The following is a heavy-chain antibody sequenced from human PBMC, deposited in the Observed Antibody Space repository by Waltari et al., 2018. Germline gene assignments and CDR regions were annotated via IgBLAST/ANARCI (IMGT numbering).Heavy chain of an antibody. CDR3: ARLLGPAAHWYFDL. CDR2: IDWDDEK. D-gene: IGHD1-26*01. J-gene: IGHJ2*01. V-gene: IGHV2-70*04. Sequence: QVTLEESGPALVKPTQTLTLTCSFSGFSLNTSGMRVTWIRQPPGKALEWLARIDWDDEKFYNRSPESRLTISKDSSKNQVVLIVANVDPTDTATYYCARLLGPAAHWYFDLWGRGTLVTVSS. CDR1: GFSLNTSGMR.